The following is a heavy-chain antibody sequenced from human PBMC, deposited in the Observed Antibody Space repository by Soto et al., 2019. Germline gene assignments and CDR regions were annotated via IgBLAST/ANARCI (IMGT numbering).Heavy chain of an antibody. CDR1: GGSISSYY. Sequence: SETLSLTCTVSGGSISSYYWSWIRQPPGKGLEWIGYIYYSGSTNYNPSLKSRVTISVDTSKNQFSLKLSSVTAADTAVYYCARGRGRLERGDNWFDPWGQGTLVTVSS. V-gene: IGHV4-59*12. CDR3: ARGRGRLERGDNWFDP. D-gene: IGHD1-26*01. CDR2: IYYSGST. J-gene: IGHJ5*02.